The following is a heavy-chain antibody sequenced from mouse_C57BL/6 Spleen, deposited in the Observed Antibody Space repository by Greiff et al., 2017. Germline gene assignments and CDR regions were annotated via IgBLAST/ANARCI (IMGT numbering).Heavy chain of an antibody. Sequence: EVKLQESGPELVKPGASVKISCKASGYSFTGYYMNWVKQRPEKSLEWIGEINPSTGGTTYNQKFKAKATLTVDKSSSTAYMQLKSLTSEDAAVYYCARTQYSNYWYFDVWGTGTTVTVSS. CDR2: INPSTGGT. V-gene: IGHV1-42*01. J-gene: IGHJ1*03. CDR1: GYSFTGYY. D-gene: IGHD2-5*01. CDR3: ARTQYSNYWYFDV.